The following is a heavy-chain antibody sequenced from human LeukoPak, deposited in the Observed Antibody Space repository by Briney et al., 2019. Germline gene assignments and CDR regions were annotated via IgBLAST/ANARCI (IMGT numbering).Heavy chain of an antibody. CDR2: INHSGST. V-gene: IGHV4-34*01. CDR3: ARGRIQLWSRMYYFDY. CDR1: GGSFSGYY. Sequence: PSETLSLACAVYGGSFSGYYWSWLRQPPGKGLEWIGEINHSGSTNYNPSLKSRVTISVDTSKNQFSLKLSSVTAADTAVYYCARGRIQLWSRMYYFDYWGQGTLVTVSS. D-gene: IGHD5-18*01. J-gene: IGHJ4*02.